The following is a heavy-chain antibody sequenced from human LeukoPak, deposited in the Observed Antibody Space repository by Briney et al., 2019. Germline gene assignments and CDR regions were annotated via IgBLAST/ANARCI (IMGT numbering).Heavy chain of an antibody. Sequence: SETLSLTCAVSTDSFSSHYWTWIRQPPGKGLEWIGYISYIGSTNYNPSLKSRVTISIDTSKNQFSLKLSSVTAADTAVYYCARYLVTVPKGFDIWGQGTMVSVSS. J-gene: IGHJ3*02. CDR3: ARYLVTVPKGFDI. CDR1: TDSFSSHY. V-gene: IGHV4-59*11. D-gene: IGHD4-17*01. CDR2: ISYIGST.